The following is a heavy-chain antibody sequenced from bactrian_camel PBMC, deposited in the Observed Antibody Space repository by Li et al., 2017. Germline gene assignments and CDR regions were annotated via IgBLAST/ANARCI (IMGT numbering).Heavy chain of an antibody. CDR1: GFIFGDFW. V-gene: IGHV3S1*01. CDR2: IESGGENK. D-gene: IGHD3*01. J-gene: IGHJ6*01. Sequence: VQLVESGGASVQSGGSLRLSCAASGFIFGDFWMYWVRQAPGKGLEWISSIESGGENKYYSESVKGRFTVSRDNAASTVGLHMQSLKPEDSGVYFCASPFIATQGASTADADFGFWGQGTQVTVS. CDR3: ASPFIATQGASTADADFGF.